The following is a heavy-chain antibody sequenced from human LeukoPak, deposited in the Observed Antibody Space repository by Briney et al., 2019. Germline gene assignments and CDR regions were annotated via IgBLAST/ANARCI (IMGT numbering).Heavy chain of an antibody. V-gene: IGHV1-8*01. CDR1: GYTFTSYD. D-gene: IGHD5-24*01. J-gene: IGHJ6*02. CDR3: AIPGGRDGYNYWHYYYYGMDV. CDR2: MNPNSGNT. Sequence: ASVKVSCKASGYTFTSYDINWVRQATGQGLEWMGWMNPNSGNTGCAQKFQGRVTMTRNTSISTAYMELSSLRSEDTAVYYCAIPGGRDGYNYWHYYYYGMDVWGQGTTVTVSS.